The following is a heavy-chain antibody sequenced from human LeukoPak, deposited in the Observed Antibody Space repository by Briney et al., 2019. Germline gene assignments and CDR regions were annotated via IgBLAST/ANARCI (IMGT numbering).Heavy chain of an antibody. Sequence: PGGSLRLSCAASGFTFSSYGMHWVRQAPGKGLEWVAFIRYDGSNKYYADSVKGRFTISRDNSKNTLYLQMNSLRAEDTAVYYCAKDHFPGAYYDSSGTDVWGKGTTVTVSS. V-gene: IGHV3-30*02. CDR3: AKDHFPGAYYDSSGTDV. J-gene: IGHJ6*04. CDR2: IRYDGSNK. D-gene: IGHD3-22*01. CDR1: GFTFSSYG.